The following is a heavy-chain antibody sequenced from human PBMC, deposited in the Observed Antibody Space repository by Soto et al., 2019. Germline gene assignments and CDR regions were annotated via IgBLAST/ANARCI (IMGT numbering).Heavy chain of an antibody. V-gene: IGHV3-30*18. CDR1: GFTFTSYA. Sequence: QVQLVESGGGVVQPGRSLSLSCAASGFTFTSYAMHWVRQAPGKGLEWVTVISNDEGDYKYADSVKGRLTISGASSRNTWYVQPDSLRTADTAAYYCAKDRGRGAAAYALDYWGQGTLVTVSS. CDR2: ISNDEGDY. J-gene: IGHJ4*02. CDR3: AKDRGRGAAAYALDY. D-gene: IGHD6-25*01.